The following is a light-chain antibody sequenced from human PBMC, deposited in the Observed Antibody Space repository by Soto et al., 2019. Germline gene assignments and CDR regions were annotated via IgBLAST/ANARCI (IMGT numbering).Light chain of an antibody. CDR1: QTISSY. CDR3: QQSYSTPRT. CDR2: AAS. J-gene: IGKJ2*01. V-gene: IGKV1-39*01. Sequence: DIQMTQSPSSLSASLGDRVTIACRASQTISSYLNWYQQKPGKAPKLLIYAASSLQSGVPSRFSGSGSGRDFTLTISSLQPEDFATYYCQQSYSTPRTFGQGTKLEIK.